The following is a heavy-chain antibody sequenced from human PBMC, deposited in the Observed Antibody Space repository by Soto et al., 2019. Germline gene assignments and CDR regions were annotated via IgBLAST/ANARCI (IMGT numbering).Heavy chain of an antibody. V-gene: IGHV4-59*01. Sequence: PSETLSLTCTVSGGSISSYYWNWIRQPPGKGLEWIGYIYYSGSTNYNPSLKSRVTLSVDTFKHQFSLKVSSVTAADTAVYYCARDRDGYNYFDYWGQGTLVTVSS. CDR3: ARDRDGYNYFDY. CDR2: IYYSGST. J-gene: IGHJ4*02. D-gene: IGHD5-12*01. CDR1: GGSISSYY.